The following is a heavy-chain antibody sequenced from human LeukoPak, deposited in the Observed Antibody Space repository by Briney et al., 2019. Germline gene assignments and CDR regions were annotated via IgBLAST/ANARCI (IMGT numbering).Heavy chain of an antibody. CDR2: ISGSGGST. J-gene: IGHJ4*02. CDR1: GFTFSSYA. V-gene: IGHV3-23*01. CDR3: AKSGYDSSGYYYLDY. Sequence: GGSLRLSCAASGFTFSSYAMSWVRQAPGKVLEWVSAISGSGGSTYYADSVKGRFTISRDNSKNTLYLQMNSLRAEGTAVYYCAKSGYDSSGYYYLDYWGQGTLVTVSS. D-gene: IGHD3-22*01.